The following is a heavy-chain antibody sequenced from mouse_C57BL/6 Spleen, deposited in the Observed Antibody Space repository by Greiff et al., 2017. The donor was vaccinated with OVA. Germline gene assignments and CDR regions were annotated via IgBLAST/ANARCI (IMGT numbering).Heavy chain of an antibody. CDR1: GYTFTDYN. CDR3: ARVSAWFAY. J-gene: IGHJ3*01. Sequence: DVKLQESGPELVKPGASVKIPCKASGYTFTDYNMDWVKQSHGKSLEWIGDITPNNGGTIYNQKFKGKATLTVDKSSSTAYMELRSLTSEDTAVYYCARVSAWFAYWGQGTLVTVSA. CDR2: ITPNNGGT. V-gene: IGHV1-18*01.